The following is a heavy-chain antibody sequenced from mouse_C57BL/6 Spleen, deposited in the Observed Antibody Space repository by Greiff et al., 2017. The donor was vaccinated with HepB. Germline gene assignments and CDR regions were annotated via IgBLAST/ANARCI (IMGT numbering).Heavy chain of an antibody. D-gene: IGHD2-1*01. Sequence: QVELKQPGAELVKPGASVKLSCKASGYTFTSYWMHWVKQRPGQGLEWIGMIHPNSGSTNYNEKFKSKATLTVDKSSSTAYMQLSSLTSEDSAVYYCARSTGNYVGWFAYWGQGTLVTVSA. CDR1: GYTFTSYW. CDR2: IHPNSGST. J-gene: IGHJ3*01. V-gene: IGHV1-64*01. CDR3: ARSTGNYVGWFAY.